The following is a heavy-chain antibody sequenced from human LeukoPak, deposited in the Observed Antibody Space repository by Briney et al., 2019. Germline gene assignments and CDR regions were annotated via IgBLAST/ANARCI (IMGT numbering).Heavy chain of an antibody. D-gene: IGHD4-17*01. CDR1: GLTFSDYI. CDR2: IYKTGNT. Sequence: GGSLRLSCSVSGLTFSDYIMHWVRQAPGKGLEWVSMIYKTGNTYYADSVKGRFTISRDNSKNTLYLQMNSLKTEDTAVYYCTTKVVGYGDYVLYYYYGMDVWGQGTTVTVSS. J-gene: IGHJ6*02. V-gene: IGHV3-53*01. CDR3: TTKVVGYGDYVLYYYYGMDV.